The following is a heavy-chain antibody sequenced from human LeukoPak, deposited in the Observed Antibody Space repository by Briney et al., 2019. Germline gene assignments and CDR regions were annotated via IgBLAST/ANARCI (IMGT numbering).Heavy chain of an antibody. CDR1: GFSFSTYY. CDR2: MSRGSTYI. V-gene: IGHV3-21*01. CDR3: VRENHGSFDY. Sequence: GGSLRLSCAASGFSFSTYYVNWVRQAPGKGLEWVSCMSRGSTYIFYADSVRGRFAISRDNAKNSLYLQMNSLRADDTAVYYCVRENHGSFDYWGQGSLVTVSS. J-gene: IGHJ4*02. D-gene: IGHD1-14*01.